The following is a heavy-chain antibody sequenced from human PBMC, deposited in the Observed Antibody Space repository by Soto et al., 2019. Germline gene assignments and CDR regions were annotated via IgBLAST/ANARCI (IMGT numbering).Heavy chain of an antibody. CDR1: GFTFSSYS. CDR3: ARGYCSGGSCGGAPSWFDP. J-gene: IGHJ5*02. D-gene: IGHD2-15*01. V-gene: IGHV3-21*01. Sequence: PGGSLRLSCAASGFTFSSYSMNWVRQAPGKGLEWVSSISSSSSYIYYADSVKGRFTISRDNAKNSLYLQMNSLRAEDTAVYYCARGYCSGGSCGGAPSWFDPWGQGTLVTVS. CDR2: ISSSSSYI.